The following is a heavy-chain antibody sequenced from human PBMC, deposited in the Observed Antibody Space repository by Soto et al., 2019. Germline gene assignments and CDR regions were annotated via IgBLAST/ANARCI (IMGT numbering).Heavy chain of an antibody. CDR2: IYYSGST. CDR3: ARLQAAAGDNDLTFDY. D-gene: IGHD6-13*01. J-gene: IGHJ4*02. Sequence: PSETLSLTCTVSGGSISSGDYYWSWIRQPPGKGLEWIGYIYYSGSTYYNPSLKSRVTISVDKSISTAYLQWSSLKASDTAMYYCARLQAAAGDNDLTFDYWGQGTLVTVSS. CDR1: GGSISSGDYY. V-gene: IGHV4-30-4*01.